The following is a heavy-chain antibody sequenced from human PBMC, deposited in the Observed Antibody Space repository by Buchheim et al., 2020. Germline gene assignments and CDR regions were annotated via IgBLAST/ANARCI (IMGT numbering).Heavy chain of an antibody. J-gene: IGHJ4*02. CDR1: GGSISSGDYY. CDR2: IYYSGST. CDR3: ARVLRRDYDILTGYYAFDY. V-gene: IGHV4-30-4*01. Sequence: QVQLQESGPGLVKPSQTLSLTCTVSGGSISSGDYYWSWIRQPPGKGLEWIGYIYYSGSTYYNPSLKSRVTISVDTSKTQFSLKLSSVTAADTAVYYCARVLRRDYDILTGYYAFDYWGQGTL. D-gene: IGHD3-9*01.